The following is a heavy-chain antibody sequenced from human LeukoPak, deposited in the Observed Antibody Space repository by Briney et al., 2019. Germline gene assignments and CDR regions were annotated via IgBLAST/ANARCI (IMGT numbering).Heavy chain of an antibody. CDR2: ISSSSYI. CDR1: RFTFSSYS. V-gene: IGHV3-21*01. J-gene: IGHJ6*03. CDR3: ARYPVDTAMVPFYYYCMDV. Sequence: GGPLRLSCAASRFTFSSYSINCVRQAPGKGLEWVSSISSSSYIYYADSVKGRFTISRDNAKNSLYLQMNSLRAEDTAVYYCARYPVDTAMVPFYYYCMDVWGKGTTVTASS. D-gene: IGHD5-18*01.